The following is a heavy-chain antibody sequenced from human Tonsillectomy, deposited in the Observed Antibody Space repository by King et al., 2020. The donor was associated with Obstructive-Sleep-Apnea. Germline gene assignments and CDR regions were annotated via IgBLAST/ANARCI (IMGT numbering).Heavy chain of an antibody. CDR3: ARQTYYYESSGHTGFDY. CDR2: IDPSDSYS. J-gene: IGHJ4*02. D-gene: IGHD3-22*01. CDR1: GYSFTSYW. Sequence: VQLVQSGAEVKKPGESLRISCKGSGYSFTSYWISWVRQMPGKGLEWMGRIDPSDSYSDYSPSFQGHVTISADKYISTAYLQWSSPKASDPAMYYCARQTYYYESSGHTGFDYWGQGTLVTVSS. V-gene: IGHV5-10-1*01.